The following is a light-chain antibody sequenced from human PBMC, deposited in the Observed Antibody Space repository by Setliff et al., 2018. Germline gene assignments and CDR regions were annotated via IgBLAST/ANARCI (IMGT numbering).Light chain of an antibody. J-gene: IGLJ1*01. Sequence: QSVLTQPASVSGSPGQSITISCSGTSSDVGSYDLVSWYQQHPGKAPKLIIYAVSDRPSGVSNRFSGSKSGNTASLTISGLQTEDEADYYCNAYTSATTYVCGTGTKVTVL. CDR2: AVS. CDR3: NAYTSATTYV. CDR1: SSDVGSYDL. V-gene: IGLV2-14*03.